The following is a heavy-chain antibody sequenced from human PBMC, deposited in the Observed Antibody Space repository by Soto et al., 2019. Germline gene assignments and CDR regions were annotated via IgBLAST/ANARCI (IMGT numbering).Heavy chain of an antibody. D-gene: IGHD3-3*01. CDR2: ISSSSSYI. V-gene: IGHV3-21*01. CDR1: GFTFSSYS. CDR3: ARDIPSTLYYDFWSGYDAFDI. Sequence: GGSLRLSCAASGFTFSSYSMNWDRQAPGKGLEWVSSISSSSSYIYYADSVKGRFTISRDNAKNSLYLQMNSLRAEDTAVYYCARDIPSTLYYDFWSGYDAFDIWGQGTMVTVSS. J-gene: IGHJ3*02.